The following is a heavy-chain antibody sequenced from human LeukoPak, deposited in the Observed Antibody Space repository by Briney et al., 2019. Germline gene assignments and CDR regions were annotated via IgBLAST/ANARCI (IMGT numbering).Heavy chain of an antibody. CDR2: IYYSGST. J-gene: IGHJ6*02. CDR3: ARAPTETDYYYYGMDV. Sequence: SETLSLTCTVSGGSISSYYWSWIRQPPGKGLEWIGYIYYSGSTNYNPSLKSRVTISVDTSKNQFSLKLSSVTAADTAVYYCARAPTETDYYYYGMDVWGQGTTVTVSS. V-gene: IGHV4-59*01. D-gene: IGHD4-11*01. CDR1: GGSISSYY.